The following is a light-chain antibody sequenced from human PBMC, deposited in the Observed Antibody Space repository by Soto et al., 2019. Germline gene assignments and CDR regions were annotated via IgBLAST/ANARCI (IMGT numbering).Light chain of an antibody. V-gene: IGLV2-23*02. Sequence: QSVVTQPASVSGSPGQSITISCTGNSSDVGSYNLVSWYQQHPGKAPKLMIYEVSKRPSGVSNRFSGSKSGNTASLTISGLQAEDEADYYCCSYAGSSTSYVFGTGTKVTVL. CDR1: SSDVGSYNL. CDR2: EVS. CDR3: CSYAGSSTSYV. J-gene: IGLJ1*01.